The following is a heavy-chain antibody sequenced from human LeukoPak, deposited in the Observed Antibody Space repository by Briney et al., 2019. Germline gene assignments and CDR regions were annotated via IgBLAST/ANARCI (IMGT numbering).Heavy chain of an antibody. Sequence: GGSLRLSCAASGFTFSSYSMNWVRQAPGKGLEWVSYISSSSSTIYYADSVKGRFTISRDNAKNSLYLQMNSLRAEDTAVYYCARDGYSSGGAQYYFDYWGQGTLVTVSS. V-gene: IGHV3-48*01. J-gene: IGHJ4*02. CDR3: ARDGYSSGGAQYYFDY. D-gene: IGHD6-19*01. CDR2: ISSSSSTI. CDR1: GFTFSSYS.